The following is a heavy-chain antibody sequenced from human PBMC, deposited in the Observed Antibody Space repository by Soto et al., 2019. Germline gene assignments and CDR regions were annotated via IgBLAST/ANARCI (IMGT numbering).Heavy chain of an antibody. CDR1: GFSFGRFW. D-gene: IGHD3-16*01. Sequence: EVQLVESGGGLVQPGGSLRLSCAASGFSFGRFWMTWVRQAPGKGLEWVAKIKADGSEEYFVDSVRGRFTISRDNAKKSVYLQMTSLSVEATAVYYCAREGDYVWGSYFDYWGQGILVTVSS. J-gene: IGHJ4*02. CDR3: AREGDYVWGSYFDY. V-gene: IGHV3-7*04. CDR2: IKADGSEE.